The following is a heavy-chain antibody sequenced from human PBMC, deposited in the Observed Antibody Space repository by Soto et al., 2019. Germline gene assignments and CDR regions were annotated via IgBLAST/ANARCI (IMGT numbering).Heavy chain of an antibody. CDR2: IYYSGDS. D-gene: IGHD4-17*01. J-gene: IGHJ4*02. V-gene: IGHV4-30-4*08. Sequence: QVQLQESGPGLVKPSQTLSLTCTVSGASVSSGDYYWSSIRQSPGKGLVWIGYIYYSGDSYYNPSLKGRLTISIDTSKNQFSLILNSVTVADTAIYYCVGTGTTDDYWGRGTLVTVSS. CDR3: VGTGTTDDY. CDR1: GASVSSGDYY.